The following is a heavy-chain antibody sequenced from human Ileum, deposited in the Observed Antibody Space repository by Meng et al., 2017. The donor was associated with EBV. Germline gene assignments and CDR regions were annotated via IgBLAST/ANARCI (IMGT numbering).Heavy chain of an antibody. J-gene: IGHJ5*02. CDR3: ARRDTAWFDP. V-gene: IGHV4-39*01. CDR2: IYHTGRT. Sequence: HLHLQESDPGLVKPSETLSLTCSVAGGSITSYSYYWGWIRQTPGKGLEWIATIYHTGRTYYNPSLKSRVTISVDTSKNEFSLKVTSVTAADTALYYCARRDTAWFDPWGRGTLVTVSS. D-gene: IGHD2-21*02. CDR1: GGSITSYSYY.